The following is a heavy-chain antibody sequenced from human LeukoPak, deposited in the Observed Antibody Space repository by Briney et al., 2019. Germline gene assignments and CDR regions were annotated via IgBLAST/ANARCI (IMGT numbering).Heavy chain of an antibody. D-gene: IGHD2-15*01. CDR3: ARRISGAWFNP. V-gene: IGHV4-39*07. CDR2: IYHSGST. Sequence: SQTLSLTCTVSGGSISSGSYYWSWIRQPPGKGLDWIGIIYHSGSTYYNPSLKSRVTMSVDTSKNQFSLKLSSVTAADTALYYCARRISGAWFNPWGRGTLVTVSS. CDR1: GGSISSGSYY. J-gene: IGHJ5*02.